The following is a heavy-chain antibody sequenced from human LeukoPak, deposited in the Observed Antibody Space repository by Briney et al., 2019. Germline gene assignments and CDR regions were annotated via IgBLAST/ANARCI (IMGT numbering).Heavy chain of an antibody. D-gene: IGHD6-6*01. CDR1: GYTFTGYY. CDR3: ARAWSAHLPIDY. Sequence: ASVKVSCKASGYTFTGYYMHWVRQAPGQGLEWMGRINPNSGGTNYAQKFRGRVTMTRDTSISTAYMELSRLRSDDTAVYYCARAWSAHLPIDYWGQGTLVTVSS. CDR2: INPNSGGT. V-gene: IGHV1-2*06. J-gene: IGHJ4*02.